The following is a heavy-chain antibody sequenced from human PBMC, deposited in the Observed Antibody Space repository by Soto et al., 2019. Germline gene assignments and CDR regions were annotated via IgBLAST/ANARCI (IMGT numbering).Heavy chain of an antibody. J-gene: IGHJ3*02. CDR3: ARGRGYSYGPRAFDI. CDR1: GGSFRGYY. CDR2: INHSGST. V-gene: IGHV4-34*01. Sequence: TXAVYGGSFRGYYWSWIRQPPGKGLEWIGEINHSGSTKYNPSLKSRVTISVDTSKNQFSLKLSSVTAADTAVYYCARGRGYSYGPRAFDIWGQGKMVTVSS. D-gene: IGHD5-18*01.